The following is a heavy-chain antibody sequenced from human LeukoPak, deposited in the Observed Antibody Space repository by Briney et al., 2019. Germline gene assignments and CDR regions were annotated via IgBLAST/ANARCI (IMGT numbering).Heavy chain of an antibody. D-gene: IGHD5-18*01. CDR2: INHSGST. Sequence: PSETLSLTCAVYGGSFSGYYWSWIRQPPGQGLEWIGEINHSGSTNYNPSLKSRVTISVDTSKNQFSLKLSSVTAADTAVYYCARLRRQRGYSYGLDYWGQGTLVTVSS. CDR3: ARLRRQRGYSYGLDY. J-gene: IGHJ4*02. CDR1: GGSFSGYY. V-gene: IGHV4-34*01.